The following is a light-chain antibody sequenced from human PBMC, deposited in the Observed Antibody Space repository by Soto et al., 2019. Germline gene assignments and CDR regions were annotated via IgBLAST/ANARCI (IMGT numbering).Light chain of an antibody. CDR1: NIDVGGYNY. V-gene: IGLV2-8*01. J-gene: IGLJ1*01. CDR3: SSYASNTILFV. CDR2: EVT. Sequence: QSVLTQPPSASGSPGQSVTISCTGTNIDVGGYNYVAWYQQHPGTAPEVIIYEVTKRPSGVPDRFIGSKSGNTASLTISGLQAEDEADYFCSSYASNTILFVFGTGTKVTVL.